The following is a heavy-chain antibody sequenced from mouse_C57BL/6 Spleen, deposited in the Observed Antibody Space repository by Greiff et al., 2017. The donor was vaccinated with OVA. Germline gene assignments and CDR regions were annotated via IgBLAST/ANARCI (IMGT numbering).Heavy chain of an antibody. CDR1: GFNIKDDY. J-gene: IGHJ3*01. Sequence: VQLKESGAELVRPGASVKLSCTASGFNIKDDYMHWVKQRPEQGLEWIGWIDPENGDTEYASKFQGKATITADTSSNTAYLQLSSLTSEDTAVYYSTHYDVAWFAYWGQGTLVTVSA. CDR2: IDPENGDT. V-gene: IGHV14-4*01. CDR3: THYDVAWFAY. D-gene: IGHD2-4*01.